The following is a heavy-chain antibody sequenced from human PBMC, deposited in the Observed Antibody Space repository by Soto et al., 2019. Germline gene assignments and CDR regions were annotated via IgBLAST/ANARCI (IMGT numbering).Heavy chain of an antibody. J-gene: IGHJ6*02. Sequence: GGSLRLSCAVSGFTFSNYAMSWVRQAPGKGLEWVSSIHTSGSSTYYEDSVKGRFTISRDXSKNTLYLQMNSLRAEDTAVYYCANDLFLGADLKYSSGWYQDYYGMDVWGQGTTVTVSS. D-gene: IGHD6-19*01. CDR2: IHTSGSST. CDR1: GFTFSNYA. CDR3: ANDLFLGADLKYSSGWYQDYYGMDV. V-gene: IGHV3-23*05.